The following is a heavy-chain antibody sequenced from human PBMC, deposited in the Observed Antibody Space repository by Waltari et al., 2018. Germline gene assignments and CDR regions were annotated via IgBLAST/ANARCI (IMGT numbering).Heavy chain of an antibody. Sequence: QVQLQESGPGLVRPSETLYLMCTVPGGSISSFYLSWIRQSAGKGLEWIGRIHTTGNINRNPSLESRVALSVDTSTNVFSLRLSSVTAADTAVYYCARDIDHKSTWDHWGPGTQVTVSS. V-gene: IGHV4-4*07. CDR2: IHTTGNI. CDR3: ARDIDHKSTWDH. CDR1: GGSISSFY. J-gene: IGHJ4*02. D-gene: IGHD3-16*02.